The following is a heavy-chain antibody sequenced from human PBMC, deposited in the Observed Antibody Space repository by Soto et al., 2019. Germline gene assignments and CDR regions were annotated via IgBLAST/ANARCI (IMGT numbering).Heavy chain of an antibody. V-gene: IGHV1-2*04. CDR1: GYTFTGYY. J-gene: IGHJ6*02. CDR2: INPNSGGT. D-gene: IGHD3-10*01. CDR3: ARRGGSGSYPNSYYYYGMDV. Sequence: ASVKVSCKASGYTFTGYYMHWARQAPGQGLEWMRWINPNSGGTNYAQKFQGWVTMTRDTSISTAYMELSRLRSDDTAVYYCARRGGSGSYPNSYYYYGMDVWGQGTTVTVSS.